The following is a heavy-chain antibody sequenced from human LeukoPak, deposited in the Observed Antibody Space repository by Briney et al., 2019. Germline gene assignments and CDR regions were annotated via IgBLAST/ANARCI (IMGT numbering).Heavy chain of an antibody. D-gene: IGHD3-10*01. CDR1: DGALAGYS. CDR3: VRGPYGSGISNWFDP. Sequence: PSETLSLTCTVSDGALAGYSWSWIRQPPGKGLEWIDSIYYSGDTNYNPSLQSRVTVSVDTSKNQFSLKLTSVTAADTAVYYCVRGPYGSGISNWFDPWGQGTLVIVSS. V-gene: IGHV4-59*01. CDR2: IYYSGDT. J-gene: IGHJ5*02.